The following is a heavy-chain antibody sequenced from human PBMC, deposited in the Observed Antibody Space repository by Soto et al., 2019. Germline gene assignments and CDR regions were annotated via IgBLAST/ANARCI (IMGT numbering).Heavy chain of an antibody. CDR1: GFTFRSYA. CDR2: IWDDGSTT. Sequence: QVQMVESGGGVVRPGRSLRLSGSASGFTFRSYAMHWVRQAPGKGLVWVAVIWDDGSTTYFADSVKGRFTVSRDNSKNTLYLPMNNLRVEERALYFCARDHPARYDSGGSLHYYGMDVWGQGTGVSVSS. D-gene: IGHD3-22*01. CDR3: ARDHPARYDSGGSLHYYGMDV. J-gene: IGHJ6*02. V-gene: IGHV3-33*01.